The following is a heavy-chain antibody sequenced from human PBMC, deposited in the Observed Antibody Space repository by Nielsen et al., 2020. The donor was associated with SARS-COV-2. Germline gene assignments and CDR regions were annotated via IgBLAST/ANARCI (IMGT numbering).Heavy chain of an antibody. V-gene: IGHV3-7*01. J-gene: IGHJ6*02. D-gene: IGHD3-10*01. Sequence: VRQAPGKGLEWVANIKQDGSEKYYVDSVKGRFTISRDNAKNSLYLQMNSLRAEDTAVYYCARNPMVRGVIPHSYYGMDVWGQGTTVTVSS. CDR2: IKQDGSEK. CDR3: ARNPMVRGVIPHSYYGMDV.